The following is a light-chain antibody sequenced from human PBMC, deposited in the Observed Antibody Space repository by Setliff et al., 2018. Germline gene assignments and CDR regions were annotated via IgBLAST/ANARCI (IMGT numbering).Light chain of an antibody. CDR3: CSYAGSYPYV. CDR2: DVS. Sequence: QSVLTQPAAVSGSPGQSITISCTGTSSDVGGYNYVSWYQQYPGKAPKLMIYDVSKRPSGVPDRFSGSKSGNTASLTISGLQAEDEADYYCCSYAGSYPYVFGTGTKVTVL. CDR1: SSDVGGYNY. J-gene: IGLJ1*01. V-gene: IGLV2-11*01.